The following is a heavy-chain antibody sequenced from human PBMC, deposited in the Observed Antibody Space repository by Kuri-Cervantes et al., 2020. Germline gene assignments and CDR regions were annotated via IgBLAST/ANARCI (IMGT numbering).Heavy chain of an antibody. D-gene: IGHD3-9*01. CDR1: GDSVPSNSAA. CDR2: TYYRSKWYN. CDR3: ARDHRNVLRYFDWLPRLRGYYGMDV. V-gene: IGHV6-1*01. Sequence: SETLSLTCAISGDSVPSNSAAWNWIRQSPSRGLEWLGRTYYRSKWYNDYAVSVKSRITINPDTSKNQFSLQLNSVTPEDAAVYYCARDHRNVLRYFDWLPRLRGYYGMDVWGQGTTVTVSS. J-gene: IGHJ6*02.